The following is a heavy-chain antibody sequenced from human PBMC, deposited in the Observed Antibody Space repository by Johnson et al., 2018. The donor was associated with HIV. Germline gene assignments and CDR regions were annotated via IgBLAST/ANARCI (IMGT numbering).Heavy chain of an antibody. V-gene: IGHV3-23*04. CDR1: GLTFSSYG. CDR2: ISGSGGST. D-gene: IGHD3-9*01. CDR3: AKAEDILTGYYKGFDAFDV. Sequence: EVQLVESGGGLVQPGGSLRLSCVASGLTFSSYGMRWVRQAPGKGPEWVSGISGSGGSTYYADSVKGRFAISRDNSKSTLFLQMNSLRAEDTAAYYCAKAEDILTGYYKGFDAFDVWGQGTMVSVS. J-gene: IGHJ3*01.